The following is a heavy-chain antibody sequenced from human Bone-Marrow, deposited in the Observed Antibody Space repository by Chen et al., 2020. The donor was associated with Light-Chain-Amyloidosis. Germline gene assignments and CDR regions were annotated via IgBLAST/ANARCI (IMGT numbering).Heavy chain of an antibody. CDR3: TRGDCTSASCFLDF. V-gene: IGHV3-74*01. J-gene: IGHJ4*02. D-gene: IGHD2-2*01. Sequence: EVQLVESGGGLVQPGGSLRLSCAASGFTFNDYWMHWVRQVPGKGLVWVARIKSDGGATNYADSVKGRFTVSRDNAKNTLYLQMKRLMAGYTAVYYCTRGDCTSASCFLDFWGQGTLVTVSS. CDR2: IKSDGGAT. CDR1: GFTFNDYW.